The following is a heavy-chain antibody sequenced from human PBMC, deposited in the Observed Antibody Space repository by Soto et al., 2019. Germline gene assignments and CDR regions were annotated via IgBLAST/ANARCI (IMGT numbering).Heavy chain of an antibody. Sequence: QVQLVQSGAEVKKPGSSVKVSCKASGGTFSSYAISWVRQAPGQGLEWMGGIIPIFGTANYAQKFQGRVTITADESTSTAYMELSSLRSDDTAVYYCARGDDYYDSSGYYSPFDYWGQGTLVTVSS. CDR1: GGTFSSYA. V-gene: IGHV1-69*01. D-gene: IGHD3-22*01. J-gene: IGHJ4*02. CDR2: IIPIFGTA. CDR3: ARGDDYYDSSGYYSPFDY.